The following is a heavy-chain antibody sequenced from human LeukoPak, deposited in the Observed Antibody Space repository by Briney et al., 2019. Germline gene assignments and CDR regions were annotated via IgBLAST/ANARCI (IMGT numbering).Heavy chain of an antibody. Sequence: GGSLRLSCAASRFTFSDYYMSWIRQAPGKGLEWVSYISSSGTTTYYADSVKGRFTISRDNAKNSLYLQMNSLKTEDTAVYYCTTDLSWSGSLREPFDYWGQGTLVTVSS. D-gene: IGHD1-26*01. CDR3: TTDLSWSGSLREPFDY. CDR1: RFTFSDYY. V-gene: IGHV3-11*01. J-gene: IGHJ4*02. CDR2: ISSSGTTT.